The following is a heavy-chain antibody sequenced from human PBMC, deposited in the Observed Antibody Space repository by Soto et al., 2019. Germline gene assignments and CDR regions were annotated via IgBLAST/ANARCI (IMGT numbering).Heavy chain of an antibody. V-gene: IGHV3-33*01. CDR1: GFTFSSYA. D-gene: IGHD4-4*01. Sequence: QVHLVESGGGVVQPGRSLRVSCAASGFTFSSYAMHWVRQAPGKGLEWVALIWYDGSNKYYADSVKGRFTISRDNSKNTLYLQMNSLRAEDTAVYYCARDLAYSKLYSSYGMDVWVQGTTVTVSS. J-gene: IGHJ6*02. CDR2: IWYDGSNK. CDR3: ARDLAYSKLYSSYGMDV.